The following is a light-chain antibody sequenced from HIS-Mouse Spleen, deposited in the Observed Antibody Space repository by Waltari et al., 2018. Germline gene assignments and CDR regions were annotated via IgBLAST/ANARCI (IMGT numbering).Light chain of an antibody. CDR1: QGISSY. CDR3: QQYYSYPT. V-gene: IGKV1-8*01. Sequence: AIRMTQSPSSFSASTGDRVTITCRASQGISSYLAWYQQKPGKAPKLLIYAAYTLQSGVPSRFSGSGSGTDFTLTISCLQSEDFATYYCQQYYSYPTFGGGTKVEIK. CDR2: AAY. J-gene: IGKJ4*01.